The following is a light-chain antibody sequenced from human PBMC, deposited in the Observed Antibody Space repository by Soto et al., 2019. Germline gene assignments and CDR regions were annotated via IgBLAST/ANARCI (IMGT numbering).Light chain of an antibody. J-gene: IGKJ4*01. CDR3: QQYYSWPLT. CDR1: QSVGTS. V-gene: IGKV3-15*01. Sequence: TVMTQSPATLSVSPGERATLSCRASQSVGTSLAWYQQKPGQAPRVLMYGASSRATGVPGRFSGSGSATEFTLTISSLQSEDLAVYYCQQYYSWPLTFGGGTKVEI. CDR2: GAS.